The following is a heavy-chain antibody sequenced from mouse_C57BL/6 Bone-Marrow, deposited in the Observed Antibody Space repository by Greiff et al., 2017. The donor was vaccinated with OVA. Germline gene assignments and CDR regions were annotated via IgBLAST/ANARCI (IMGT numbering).Heavy chain of an antibody. V-gene: IGHV1-56*01. Sequence: VQLQESGPELVRPGASVKISCKASGYTFTSYWMQWVRQRPGQGLEWIGEIFPGSGSTYYNEKFKGKATLTVDTSSSTAYMQLSSLTSEDSAVYFCARSGDYEDYFDYWGQGTTLTVSS. CDR3: ARSGDYEDYFDY. J-gene: IGHJ2*01. D-gene: IGHD2-4*01. CDR1: GYTFTSYW. CDR2: IFPGSGST.